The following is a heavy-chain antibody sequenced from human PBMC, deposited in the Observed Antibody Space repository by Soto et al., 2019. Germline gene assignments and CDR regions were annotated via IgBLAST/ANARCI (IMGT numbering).Heavy chain of an antibody. V-gene: IGHV3-33*01. CDR1: GFTFSSYG. D-gene: IGHD6-19*01. CDR3: ARDGGVAGSGRFDY. Sequence: PGGSLRLSCAASGFTFSSYGMHWVRQAPGKGLEWVAVIWYDGSNKYYADSVKGRFTISRDNSKNTLYLQMNSLRAEDTAVYYCARDGGVAGSGRFDYWGQGTLVTVSS. J-gene: IGHJ4*02. CDR2: IWYDGSNK.